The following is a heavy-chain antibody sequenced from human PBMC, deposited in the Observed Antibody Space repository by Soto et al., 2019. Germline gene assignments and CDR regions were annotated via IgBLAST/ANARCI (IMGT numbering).Heavy chain of an antibody. CDR1: GGSISSSSYY. J-gene: IGHJ6*03. V-gene: IGHV4-39*01. CDR3: ARHLRDGQLLKYYYYYYMDV. D-gene: IGHD2-2*01. Sequence: QLQLQESGPGLVKPSETLSLTCTVSGGSISSSSYYWGWIRQPPGKGLEWIGSIYSGSTYYTPSLKSRVTISVDTSKNQFSLKLSSVTAADTAVYYCARHLRDGQLLKYYYYYYMDVWGKGTTVTVSS. CDR2: IYSGST.